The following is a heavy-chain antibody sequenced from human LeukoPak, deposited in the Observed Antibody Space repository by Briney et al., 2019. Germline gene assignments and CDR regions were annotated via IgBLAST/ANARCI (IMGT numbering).Heavy chain of an antibody. CDR3: AKDMHYNDGRWEFDP. Sequence: GSLRLSCVASGFSFGNYAVTWVRQAPGKGLEWVSGMVGSGETYYADSVKGRFTISRDNSRTTLYLQMNSLRVEDTAIYYCAKDMHYNDGRWEFDPWGQGTLVTVSS. D-gene: IGHD5-24*01. CDR1: GFSFGNYA. V-gene: IGHV3-23*01. J-gene: IGHJ5*02. CDR2: MVGSGET.